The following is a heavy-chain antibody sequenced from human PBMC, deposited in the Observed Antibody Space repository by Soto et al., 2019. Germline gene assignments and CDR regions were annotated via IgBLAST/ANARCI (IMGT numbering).Heavy chain of an antibody. Sequence: SETLSLTCSVSGYSVSSSDYYWAWFRQPPGKGLEWIGELNHSGSTNYSPSLKSRVTISVDTSRNQFSLKLSSVTAADTAVYYCARVGYCSTTSCYNFDFWGQGTPVTVS. D-gene: IGHD2-2*01. CDR1: GYSVSSSDYY. J-gene: IGHJ4*02. CDR2: LNHSGST. V-gene: IGHV4-39*07. CDR3: ARVGYCSTTSCYNFDF.